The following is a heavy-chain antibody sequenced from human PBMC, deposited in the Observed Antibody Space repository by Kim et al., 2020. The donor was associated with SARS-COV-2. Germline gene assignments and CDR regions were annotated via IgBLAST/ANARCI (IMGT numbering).Heavy chain of an antibody. CDR2: INAGNGNT. J-gene: IGHJ6*02. CDR3: ASPIEGCSSTSCYLSPDDYYYYGMDV. D-gene: IGHD2-2*01. CDR1: GYTFTSYA. V-gene: IGHV1-3*01. Sequence: ASVKVSCKASGYTFTSYAMHWVRQAPGQRLEWMGWINAGNGNTKYSQKFQGRVTITRDTSASTAYMELSSLRSEDTAVYYCASPIEGCSSTSCYLSPDDYYYYGMDVWGQGTTVTVSS.